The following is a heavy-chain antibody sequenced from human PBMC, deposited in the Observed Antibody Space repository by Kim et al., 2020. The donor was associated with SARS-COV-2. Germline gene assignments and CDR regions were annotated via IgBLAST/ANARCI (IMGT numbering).Heavy chain of an antibody. CDR2: ISYDGSNK. V-gene: IGHV3-30*18. D-gene: IGHD5-18*01. CDR3: AKGGGYSYGYVDY. J-gene: IGHJ4*02. CDR1: GFTFSSYG. Sequence: GGSLRLSCAASGFTFSSYGMHWVRQAPGKGLEWVAVISYDGSNKYYADSVKGRFTISRDNSKNTLYLQMNSLRAEDTAVYYCAKGGGYSYGYVDYWGQGT.